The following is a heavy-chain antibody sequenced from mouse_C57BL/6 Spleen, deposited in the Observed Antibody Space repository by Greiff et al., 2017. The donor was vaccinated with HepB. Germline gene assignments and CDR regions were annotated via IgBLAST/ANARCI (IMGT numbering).Heavy chain of an antibody. Sequence: EVKVVESEGGLVQPGSSMKLSCTASGFTFSDYYMAWVRQVPEKGLEWVANINYDGSSTYYLDSLKSRFIISRDNAKNILYLQMSSLKSEDTATYYCASYCKSFAYWGQGTLVTVSA. J-gene: IGHJ3*01. V-gene: IGHV5-16*01. CDR1: GFTFSDYY. CDR2: INYDGSST. CDR3: ASYCKSFAY.